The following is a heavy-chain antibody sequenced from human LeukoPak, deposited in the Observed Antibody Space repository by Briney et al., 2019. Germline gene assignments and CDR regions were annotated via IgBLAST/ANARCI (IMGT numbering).Heavy chain of an antibody. J-gene: IGHJ4*02. CDR2: IFYSGSA. CDR3: ARGVDYGDYYFDY. CDR1: GGSISSSSYY. V-gene: IGHV4-39*07. Sequence: SETLCLTCTVSGGSISSSSYYWGWIRQPPVKGLEWIGTIFYSGSAYYNPSLKSRITISVDTSKNQFSLKLSSVTAADTAVYYCARGVDYGDYYFDYWGQGTLVPVSS. D-gene: IGHD4-17*01.